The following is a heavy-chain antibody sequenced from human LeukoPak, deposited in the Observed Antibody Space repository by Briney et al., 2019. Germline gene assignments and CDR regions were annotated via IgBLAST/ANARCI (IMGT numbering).Heavy chain of an antibody. J-gene: IGHJ4*02. CDR1: GYTFTSYD. V-gene: IGHV1-8*01. CDR3: ARAYCSGGSCSASDY. Sequence: ASVKVSCKASGYTFTSYDINWVRQATGQGPEWMGWMNPNSGNTGYAQKFQGRVTMTRNTSISTAYMELSSLRSEDTAVYYCARAYCSGGSCSASDYWGQGTLVTVSS. D-gene: IGHD2-15*01. CDR2: MNPNSGNT.